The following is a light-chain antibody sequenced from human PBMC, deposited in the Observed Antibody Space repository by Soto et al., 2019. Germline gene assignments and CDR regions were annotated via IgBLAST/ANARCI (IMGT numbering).Light chain of an antibody. Sequence: DIVMTQSPDSLAVSLGERATINCKSSQSVFYTSDNKNYLAWYQQRPGQPPKLLIYWASTRESGVPDRFSGRGSGTDFTLTISSLQADDVPVYYCQQYYSTPPYTFGQGTTLEIK. CDR1: QSVFYTSDNKNY. J-gene: IGKJ2*01. CDR3: QQYYSTPPYT. CDR2: WAS. V-gene: IGKV4-1*01.